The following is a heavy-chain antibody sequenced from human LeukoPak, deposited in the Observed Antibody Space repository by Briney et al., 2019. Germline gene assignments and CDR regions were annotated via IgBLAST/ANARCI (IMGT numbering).Heavy chain of an antibody. D-gene: IGHD3-22*01. CDR1: GYTFTSYG. CDR3: ASDRGYYYDSSGYYYESGIY. J-gene: IGHJ4*02. Sequence: ASVKVSCKASGYTFTSYGISWVRQAPGQGLEWMGWISAYNGNTNYAQKLQGRVIMTTDTSTSTAYMELRSLRSDDTAVYYCASDRGYYYDSSGYYYESGIYWGQGTLVTVSS. V-gene: IGHV1-18*01. CDR2: ISAYNGNT.